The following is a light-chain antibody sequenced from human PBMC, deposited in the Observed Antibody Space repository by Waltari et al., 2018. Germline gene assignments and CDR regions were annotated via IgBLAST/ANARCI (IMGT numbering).Light chain of an antibody. CDR3: QQYYSTPQT. J-gene: IGKJ1*01. CDR1: QSVLYSSNNKNY. V-gene: IGKV4-1*01. Sequence: DIVMTQSPDSLAVSLGERATINCKSSQSVLYSSNNKNYLAWYQQKPGPPPKLLIYWASTRESGVPDRFSGSESGTDFTLTISSLQAEDVAVYYCQQYYSTPQTFGQGTKVEIK. CDR2: WAS.